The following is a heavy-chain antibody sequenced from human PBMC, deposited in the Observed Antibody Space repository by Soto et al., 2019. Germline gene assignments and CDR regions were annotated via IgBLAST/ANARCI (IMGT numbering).Heavy chain of an antibody. CDR2: ITAYNGNT. V-gene: IGHV1-18*01. Sequence: QVQLVQSGAEVKKPGASVKVSCKASGYTFTSYGISWVRQAPGQGLEWMGWITAYNGNTNYAQKLQGRVTMTPDTYTSTAYMELRGMRSDDTAVYYCARSRTYCSSTRCEGAGGFDPWGQGTLVTVSS. CDR3: ARSRTYCSSTRCEGAGGFDP. D-gene: IGHD2-2*01. J-gene: IGHJ5*02. CDR1: GYTFTSYG.